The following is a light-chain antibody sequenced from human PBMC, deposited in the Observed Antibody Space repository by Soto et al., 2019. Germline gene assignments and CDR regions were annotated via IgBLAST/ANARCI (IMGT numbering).Light chain of an antibody. CDR1: QSISSW. V-gene: IGKV1-5*03. Sequence: DIQMTQSPSTLSASVGDRVTITCRASQSISSWLAWYQQKPGKAPKLLIYKASSLDSGVPSRFSGSGSGTEVTLTISRLQPDDFATYYCQQYNSYSETFGQGTKVEIK. CDR3: QQYNSYSET. CDR2: KAS. J-gene: IGKJ1*01.